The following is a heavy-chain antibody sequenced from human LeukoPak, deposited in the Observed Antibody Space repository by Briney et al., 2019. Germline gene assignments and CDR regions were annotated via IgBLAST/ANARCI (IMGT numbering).Heavy chain of an antibody. CDR1: GGSISSSNW. J-gene: IGHJ6*04. D-gene: IGHD5-12*01. CDR2: IYHSGST. Sequence: KSSGTLSLTCAVPGGSISSSNWWSWVRQPPGKGLEWIGEIYHSGSTNYNPSLKSRVTISVDKSKNQFSLKLSSVTAADTAVYYCASRIVATIGLYYYGMDVWGKGTTVTVSS. CDR3: ASRIVATIGLYYYGMDV. V-gene: IGHV4-4*02.